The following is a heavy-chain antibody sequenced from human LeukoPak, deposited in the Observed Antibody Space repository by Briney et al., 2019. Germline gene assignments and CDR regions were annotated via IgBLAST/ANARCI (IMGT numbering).Heavy chain of an antibody. CDR1: GFTFSDYY. CDR2: ISSSGSTI. CDR3: ARDRLYVVPAAHVDY. Sequence: GGSLRLSCAPSGFTFSDYYMSWIRPAPGKGREWVSYISSSGSTIYYADSAKGRFTISRDNAQNSLYLQMNSLRAEDTAVYYCARDRLYVVPAAHVDYWGQGTLVTVSS. V-gene: IGHV3-11*01. J-gene: IGHJ4*02. D-gene: IGHD2-2*01.